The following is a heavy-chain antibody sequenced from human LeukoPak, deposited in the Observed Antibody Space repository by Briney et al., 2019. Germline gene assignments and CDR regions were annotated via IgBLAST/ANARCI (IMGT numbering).Heavy chain of an antibody. CDR1: GFTFSNYW. Sequence: GGSLRLSCAASGFTFSNYWMHWVRQVPWKGLVWVSRIDSDGSSTRYVDSVKGRFTISRDNAKNTLYLQMNSLRAEDTAVYYCARDGDGSYPLDYWGQGALVTVSS. J-gene: IGHJ4*02. D-gene: IGHD1-26*01. CDR2: IDSDGSST. V-gene: IGHV3-74*01. CDR3: ARDGDGSYPLDY.